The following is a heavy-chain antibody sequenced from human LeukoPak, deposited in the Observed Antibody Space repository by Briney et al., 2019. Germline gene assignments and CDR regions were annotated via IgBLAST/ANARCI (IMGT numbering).Heavy chain of an antibody. D-gene: IGHD2-2*02. CDR2: IYYSGST. V-gene: IGHV4-30-4*08. CDR1: GGSISSGDYY. Sequence: SETLSLTCTVSGGSISSGDYYWSWIRQPPGKGLEWIGYIYYSGSTYYNPSLKSRVTISVDTSKNQFSLKLSSVTAADTAVYYCASLGGYNYYYMDVWGKGTTVTVSS. CDR3: ASLGGYNYYYMDV. J-gene: IGHJ6*03.